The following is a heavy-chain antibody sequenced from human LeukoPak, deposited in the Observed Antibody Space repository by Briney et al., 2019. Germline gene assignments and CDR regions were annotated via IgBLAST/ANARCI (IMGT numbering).Heavy chain of an antibody. V-gene: IGHV3-30*04. CDR3: ARLSRSGATYFYYGMDV. Sequence: TGGSLRLSCAASGFTSSRYAVHWVRQGPGKGLDWVAVISFDGSDQYYADSVKGRFTISRDNSQNTVSLQMNSLKTEDTAVYFCARLSRSGATYFYYGMDVWGQGTTVIVSS. CDR2: ISFDGSDQ. J-gene: IGHJ6*02. D-gene: IGHD3-22*01. CDR1: GFTSSRYA.